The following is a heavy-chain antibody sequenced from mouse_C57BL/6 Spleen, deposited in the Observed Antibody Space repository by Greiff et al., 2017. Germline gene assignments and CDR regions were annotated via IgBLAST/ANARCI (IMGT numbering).Heavy chain of an antibody. Sequence: QVQLQQPGAELVKPGASVKMSCKASGYTFTSYRITWVKQRPGQGLEWIGDIYPGSGSTNYNEKFKSKATLTVDTSSSTAYMRLSSLTSEDSAVYYCAIYYDYLFAYWGQGTLVTVSA. V-gene: IGHV1-55*01. CDR1: GYTFTSYR. D-gene: IGHD2-4*01. CDR3: AIYYDYLFAY. CDR2: IYPGSGST. J-gene: IGHJ3*01.